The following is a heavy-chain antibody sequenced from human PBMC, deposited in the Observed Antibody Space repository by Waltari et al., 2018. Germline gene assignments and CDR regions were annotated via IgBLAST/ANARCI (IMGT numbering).Heavy chain of an antibody. CDR3: ARGRDGYNLLAY. V-gene: IGHV3-23*04. D-gene: IGHD5-12*01. CDR1: GFTFSSYA. Sequence: EVQLVESGGGLVQPGGSLRLSCAASGFTFSSYAMSWVRQAPGKGLEWVSAISGSGGSTYYADSVKGRFTSSRDNSKNTLYLQMNSLRAEDTAVYYCARGRDGYNLLAYWGQGTLVTVSS. CDR2: ISGSGGST. J-gene: IGHJ4*02.